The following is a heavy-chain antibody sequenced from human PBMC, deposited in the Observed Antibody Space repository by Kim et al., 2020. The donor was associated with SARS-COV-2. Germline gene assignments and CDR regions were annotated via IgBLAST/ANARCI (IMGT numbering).Heavy chain of an antibody. J-gene: IGHJ6*02. Sequence: GGSLRLSCAASAFTVSTNYMSWVRQAPGKGLEWVSIIYVGGSTYYADSVKGRFTISIDISKNTLDLQMNSLRAEDTAIYYCARDTFYYGMDVWGQGTTVTVSS. CDR3: ARDTFYYGMDV. CDR2: IYVGGST. V-gene: IGHV3-53*01. CDR1: AFTVSTNY.